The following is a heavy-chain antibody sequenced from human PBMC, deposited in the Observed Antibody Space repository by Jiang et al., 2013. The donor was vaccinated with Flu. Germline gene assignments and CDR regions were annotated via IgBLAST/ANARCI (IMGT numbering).Heavy chain of an antibody. D-gene: IGHD3-22*01. Sequence: TLSLTCTVSGVSISSYYWSWIRQAPGKGLEWIGYIDYSGSTGYNPSLMSRVTISVDTSKNQFSLKLSSVTAADTAVYYCAREARAVYDSSGYYRQMGQFDPWGQGTLVTVSS. CDR3: AREARAVYDSSGYYRQMGQFDP. CDR2: IDYSGST. CDR1: GVSISSYY. J-gene: IGHJ5*02. V-gene: IGHV4-59*12.